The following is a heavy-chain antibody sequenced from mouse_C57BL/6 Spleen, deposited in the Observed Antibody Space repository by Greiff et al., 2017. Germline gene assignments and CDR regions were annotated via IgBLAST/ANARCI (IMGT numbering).Heavy chain of an antibody. J-gene: IGHJ4*01. CDR2: IDPSDSYT. V-gene: IGHV1-50*01. CDR1: GYTFTSYW. Sequence: QVQLQQPGAELVKPGASVKLSCKASGYTFTSYWMKWVKQRPGQGLEWIGEIDPSDSYTNYNQKFKGKATLTVDTSSSTAYMQLSSLTSEDSAVYYCARRSVYYYAMDYWGQGTSVTVSS. CDR3: ARRSVYYYAMDY.